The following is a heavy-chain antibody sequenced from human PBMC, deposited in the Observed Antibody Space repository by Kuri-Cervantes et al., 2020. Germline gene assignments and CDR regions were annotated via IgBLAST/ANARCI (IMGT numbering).Heavy chain of an antibody. V-gene: IGHV3-11*04. CDR3: AAYYVVVY. CDR1: GFTFSDYY. D-gene: IGHD2/OR15-2a*01. CDR2: ISNSGSTI. J-gene: IGHJ4*02. Sequence: GESLKISCAASGFTFSDYYMSWIRPAPGKGLEWVSYISNSGSTIYYADSVKGRFTISRDNSKNTLYLQMNSLRAEDTAVYYCAAYYVVVYWGQGTLVTVSS.